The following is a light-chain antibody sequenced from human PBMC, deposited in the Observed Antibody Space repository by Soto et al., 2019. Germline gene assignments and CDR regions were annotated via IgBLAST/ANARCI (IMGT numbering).Light chain of an antibody. CDR2: DAS. CDR1: QSVSSY. Sequence: EIVLTQSPATLSLSPGERATLSCRAIQSVSSYLAWYQQKPGQAPRLLIYDASSRATGIPDRFSGSGSGTDFTLTISRLEPEDFAVYYCQQYGTSSGLLTFGPGTKVDIK. J-gene: IGKJ3*01. CDR3: QQYGTSSGLLT. V-gene: IGKV3-20*01.